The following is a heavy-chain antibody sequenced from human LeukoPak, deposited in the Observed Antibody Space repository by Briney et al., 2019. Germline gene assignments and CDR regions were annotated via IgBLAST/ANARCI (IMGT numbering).Heavy chain of an antibody. V-gene: IGHV4-39*07. CDR1: GGSISSSSYY. Sequence: PSETLSLTCTVSGGSISSSSYYWGWIRQPPGKGLEWIGSIYYTGSTYYNPSLKSRVTISVDTSKNQFSLKLSSVTAADTAVYYCARDSRIVGSTDYWGQGTLVTVSS. J-gene: IGHJ4*02. CDR3: ARDSRIVGSTDY. CDR2: IYYTGST. D-gene: IGHD1-26*01.